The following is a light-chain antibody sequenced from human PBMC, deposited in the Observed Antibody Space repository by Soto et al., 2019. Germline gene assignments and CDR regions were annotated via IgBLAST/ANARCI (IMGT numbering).Light chain of an antibody. CDR1: QSISGY. CDR2: DAS. CDR3: QQYDSLWT. Sequence: DIQMTQSPSTLSASVGDRVTITCRASQSISGYLAWYQQRPGKAPQLLIYDASSLQTGVPSRFSGSGSGTEFTLTISSLQPDDFATYYCQQYDSLWTFGQGTKVDSK. J-gene: IGKJ1*01. V-gene: IGKV1-5*01.